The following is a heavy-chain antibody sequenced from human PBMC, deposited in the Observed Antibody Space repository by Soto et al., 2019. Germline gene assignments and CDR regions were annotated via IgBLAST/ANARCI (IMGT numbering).Heavy chain of an antibody. CDR3: ARVVVGSRLSLDY. V-gene: IGHV1-69*01. CDR1: GGTFSSYT. D-gene: IGHD1-26*01. J-gene: IGHJ4*02. Sequence: QVQLVQSGAEVKKPGSSVTVSCKASGGTFSSYTISWVRQAPGQGLEWMAGISPIFGTPIYAQKSQDRVTITADDSTMTAYMEMNRLTSEDKAVYYCARVVVGSRLSLDYWGQGTLVTISS. CDR2: ISPIFGTP.